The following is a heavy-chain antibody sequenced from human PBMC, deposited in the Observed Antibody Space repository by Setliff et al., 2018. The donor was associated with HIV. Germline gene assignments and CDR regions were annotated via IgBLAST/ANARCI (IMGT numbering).Heavy chain of an antibody. CDR2: VYYTGST. D-gene: IGHD6-6*01. Sequence: SETLSLTCTLSGGSVSSSGYYWGWLRQPPGQGPEWIGSVYYTGSTYYSLSRNSRVTISVDTSENQFSLKLSSVTAADTAVYYCARGGYIAARFYYFDYWGQGLLVTVSS. CDR1: GGSVSSSGYY. V-gene: IGHV4-39*07. J-gene: IGHJ4*02. CDR3: ARGGYIAARFYYFDY.